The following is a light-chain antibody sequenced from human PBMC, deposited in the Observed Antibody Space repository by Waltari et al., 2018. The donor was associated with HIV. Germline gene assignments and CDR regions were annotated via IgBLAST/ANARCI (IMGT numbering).Light chain of an antibody. V-gene: IGLV1-47*01. CDR2: RNN. J-gene: IGLJ2*01. CDR3: AAWDDSLSGNVV. Sequence: QYVLTQPPSASGTAGQSVTISCSASSSKTGSNYVYWYQQLPGTAPKLLIYRNNQRPSGVPDRFSGSKSGTSASLAISGLRSEDEADYYCAAWDDSLSGNVVFGGGTKLTVL. CDR1: SSKTGSNY.